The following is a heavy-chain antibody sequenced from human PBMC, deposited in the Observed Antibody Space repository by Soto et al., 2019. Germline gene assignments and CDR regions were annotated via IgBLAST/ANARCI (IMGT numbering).Heavy chain of an antibody. J-gene: IGHJ4*02. CDR2: IYWDDDK. V-gene: IGHV2-5*02. CDR3: AHRGGSGSHYKGAY. Sequence: QITLKESGPTLVKPTQTLTLTCTFSGFSLSSSGVGVGWIRQPPGKALEWLALIYWDDDKRYSPSLKSGLTTTKDTSKNQVVLTMTNMDPVDTGTYYWAHRGGSGSHYKGAYWGQGTLVTVSS. CDR1: GFSLSSSGVG. D-gene: IGHD3-10*01.